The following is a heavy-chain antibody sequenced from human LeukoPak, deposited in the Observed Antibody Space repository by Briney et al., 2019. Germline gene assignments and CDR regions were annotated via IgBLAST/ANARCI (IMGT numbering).Heavy chain of an antibody. CDR2: IWFDGSEQ. CDR3: AREGDSRWGELSP. Sequence: PGRSLRLSCAASGFTFSTYAIHWVRQAPGKGLEWVAVIWFDGSEQYYADSVKGGFIISRDNSKSTSNLQLNSLRAEDTAVYYCAREGDSRWGELSPWGQGTLVTVSS. CDR1: GFTFSTYA. D-gene: IGHD3-16*02. J-gene: IGHJ1*01. V-gene: IGHV3-33*01.